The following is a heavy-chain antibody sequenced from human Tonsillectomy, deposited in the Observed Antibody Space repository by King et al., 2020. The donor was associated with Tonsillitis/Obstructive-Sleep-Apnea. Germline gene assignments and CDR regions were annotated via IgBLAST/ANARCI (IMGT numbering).Heavy chain of an antibody. D-gene: IGHD5-24*01. V-gene: IGHV3-33*01. J-gene: IGHJ4*02. CDR3: ATGIKDGYNFRLAEY. CDR1: GFTFSSYG. Sequence: VQLVESGGGLVQPGRSLRLSCAASGFTFSSYGMHWVRQAPGKGLEWVTLIWYDGSNKYYADYVKGRFTISRDSSKNTLYLQMNSLRAEDTAVYYCATGIKDGYNFRLAEYWGQGTLVTVSS. CDR2: IWYDGSNK.